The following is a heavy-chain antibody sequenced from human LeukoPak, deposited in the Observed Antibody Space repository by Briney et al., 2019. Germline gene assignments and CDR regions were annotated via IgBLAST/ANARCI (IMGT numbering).Heavy chain of an antibody. CDR3: ARDLRIQLWLQFDY. CDR1: GGSISTSSYY. V-gene: IGHV4-39*07. Sequence: PSETLSLTCTVSGGSISTSSYYWGWVRQPPGKGLEWIGNIFYSGSTYYSPSLKSRVTISLDTSRNQFSLKLSSVTAADTAVYYCARDLRIQLWLQFDYWGQGTLVTVSS. D-gene: IGHD5-18*01. J-gene: IGHJ4*02. CDR2: IFYSGST.